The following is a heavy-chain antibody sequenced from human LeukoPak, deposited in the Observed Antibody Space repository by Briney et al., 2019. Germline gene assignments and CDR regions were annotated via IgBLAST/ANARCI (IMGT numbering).Heavy chain of an antibody. CDR3: ARDHVGQWLVRGYNWFDP. CDR2: IIPIFGTA. V-gene: IGHV1-69*13. Sequence: GASVKVSCKASGYTFTGYYMHWVRQAPGQGLEWMGGIIPIFGTANYAQKFQGRVTITADESTSTAYMELSSLRSEDTAVYYCARDHVGQWLVRGYNWFDPWGQGTLVTVSS. D-gene: IGHD6-19*01. J-gene: IGHJ5*02. CDR1: GYTFTGYY.